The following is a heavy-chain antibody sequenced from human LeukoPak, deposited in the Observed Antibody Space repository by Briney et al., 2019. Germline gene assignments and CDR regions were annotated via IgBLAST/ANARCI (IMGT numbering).Heavy chain of an antibody. Sequence: QSGGSLRLSCAASGFTFSSYAMSWVRQAPGKGLEWVSAISGSGGSTYYADSVKGRFTISRDNSKNTLYLQMNSLRAEDTAVYYCAKEGGDIVVVPAAMSVYFDYWGQGTLVTVSS. CDR1: GFTFSSYA. D-gene: IGHD2-2*01. V-gene: IGHV3-23*01. CDR3: AKEGGDIVVVPAAMSVYFDY. J-gene: IGHJ4*02. CDR2: ISGSGGST.